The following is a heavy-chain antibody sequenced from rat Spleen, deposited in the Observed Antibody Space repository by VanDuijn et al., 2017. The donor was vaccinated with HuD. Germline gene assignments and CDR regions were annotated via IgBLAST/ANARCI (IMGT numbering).Heavy chain of an antibody. CDR1: GFSIASTFG. D-gene: IGHD1-12*01. CDR3: AGYPHHSVSYPFDY. Sequence: VQLQESGPGLVKPSQSLSLTCSVTGFSIASTFGWSWIRKFPGNKLEWMGYINSAGSTNYNPPLKSQISITRDPSKNQFFLHLTSVNTDYSATDYCAGYPHHSVSYPFDYWGQGVMVTVSS. V-gene: IGHV3-3*01. CDR2: INSAGST. J-gene: IGHJ2*01.